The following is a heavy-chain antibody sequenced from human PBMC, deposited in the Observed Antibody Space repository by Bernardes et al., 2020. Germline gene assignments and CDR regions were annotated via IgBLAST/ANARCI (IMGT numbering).Heavy chain of an antibody. V-gene: IGHV3-13*01. Sequence: GGSLRLCCAASGFTFSSYDMHWVRQATGKGLEWVSAIGTAGDTYYPGSVKGQFTISRENAKNSLYLQMNSLRAGDTAVYYCARDSAGIAVAGHYYYGMDVWGKGTTVTVSS. CDR3: ARDSAGIAVAGHYYYGMDV. CDR2: IGTAGDT. CDR1: GFTFSSYD. D-gene: IGHD6-19*01. J-gene: IGHJ6*04.